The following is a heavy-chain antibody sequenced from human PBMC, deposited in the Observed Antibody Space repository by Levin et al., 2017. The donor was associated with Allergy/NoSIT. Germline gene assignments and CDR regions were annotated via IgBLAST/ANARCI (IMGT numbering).Heavy chain of an antibody. CDR3: ARLGPSERVRGSFDY. D-gene: IGHD3-10*01. V-gene: IGHV4-39*01. Sequence: PSETLSLTCTVSGGSISSTYYYWGWIRQPPAKGLECIGSFYYGGGTYYNPSLKSRVTVSVDTSKNQFSLKLTSVTAADTAVYYCARLGPSERVRGSFDYWGQGTLVTVSS. CDR1: GGSISSTYYY. CDR2: FYYGGGT. J-gene: IGHJ4*02.